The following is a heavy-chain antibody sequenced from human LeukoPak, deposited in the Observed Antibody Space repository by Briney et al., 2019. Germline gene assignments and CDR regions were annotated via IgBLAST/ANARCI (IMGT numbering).Heavy chain of an antibody. J-gene: IGHJ4*02. CDR3: AKSKFPSWVYYFDS. CDR2: ISVSGGTT. V-gene: IGHV3-23*01. Sequence: QSGGSLRLSCAASGFTFSNYGMGWVRQAPGKGLEWVSVISVSGGTTYYADSVKGRFTISRDNSKNTLYLQMNSLRAEDTAVYYCAKSKFPSWVYYFDSWGQGTLVTVSS. D-gene: IGHD2-21*01. CDR1: GFTFSNYG.